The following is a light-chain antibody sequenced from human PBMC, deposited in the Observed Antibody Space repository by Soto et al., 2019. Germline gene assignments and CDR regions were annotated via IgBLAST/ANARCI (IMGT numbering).Light chain of an antibody. Sequence: QLVLTQSASASASLGASVKLTCTLSSGHSNYVIAWHQQQSEKGPRFLMKIHSDGSHRKGDGIPDRFSGSSSGAERYPTISSLQSEDEADYYCQTWGSGTVAFGGGTKVTVL. J-gene: IGLJ2*01. CDR2: IHSDGSH. CDR3: QTWGSGTVA. CDR1: SGHSNYV. V-gene: IGLV4-69*01.